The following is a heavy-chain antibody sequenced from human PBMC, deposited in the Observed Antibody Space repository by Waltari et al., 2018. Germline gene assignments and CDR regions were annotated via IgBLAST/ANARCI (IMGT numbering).Heavy chain of an antibody. CDR1: GGSFSGYY. CDR3: ARGRQEQDESDIVVVPAAIHFDY. D-gene: IGHD2-2*01. V-gene: IGHV4-34*01. Sequence: QVQLQQWGAGLLKPSETLSLTCAVYGGSFSGYYWSWLRQPPGKGLEWVGEINHSGSTNYNPSLKSRVTISVDTSKNQFSLKLSSVTAADTAVYYCARGRQEQDESDIVVVPAAIHFDYWGQGTLVTVSS. CDR2: INHSGST. J-gene: IGHJ4*02.